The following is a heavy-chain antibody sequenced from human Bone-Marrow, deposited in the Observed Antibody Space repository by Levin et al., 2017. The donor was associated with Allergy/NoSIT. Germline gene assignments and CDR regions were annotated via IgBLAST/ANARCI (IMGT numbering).Heavy chain of an antibody. D-gene: IGHD1-26*01. Sequence: GESLKISCTASGFTFSRYDMHWVRQPTGKGLEWVSAIGTTGDTYYPGSVKGRFTISRENAKNSLYLQMNSLTAGDTAVYYCARAGIVRATVNAFDIWGQGTMVTVSS. J-gene: IGHJ3*02. CDR2: IGTTGDT. CDR1: GFTFSRYD. V-gene: IGHV3-13*01. CDR3: ARAGIVRATVNAFDI.